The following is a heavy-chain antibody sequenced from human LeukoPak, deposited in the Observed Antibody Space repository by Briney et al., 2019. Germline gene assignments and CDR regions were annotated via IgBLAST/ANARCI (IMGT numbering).Heavy chain of an antibody. J-gene: IGHJ6*02. CDR3: AKDVHQGYYYYGMDV. D-gene: IGHD2-2*01. CDR2: ISWNSGSI. CDR1: GFTFDDYA. Sequence: PGRSLRLSCAASGFTFDDYAMHWVRQAPGKGLEWVSGISWNSGSIGYADSVKGRFTISRDNAKNSLYLQMNSLRAEDTALYYCAKDVHQGYYYYGMDVWGQGTTVTVSS. V-gene: IGHV3-9*01.